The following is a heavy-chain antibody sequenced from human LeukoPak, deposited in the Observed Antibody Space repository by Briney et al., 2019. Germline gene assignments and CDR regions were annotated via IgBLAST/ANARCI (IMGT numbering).Heavy chain of an antibody. CDR2: IYNSEST. V-gene: IGHV4-4*09. D-gene: IGHD6-19*01. Sequence: PSETLSLTCTVSGGSVSSYYWSWIRQPPGKGLEWIGYIYNSESTKYNSSLEGRDTLSVDTSKNQLFLKLTSVTAEDTAVYYCARFHSGPGGWYVLWYFGLWGRGTLVTVSS. CDR3: ARFHSGPGGWYVLWYFGL. CDR1: GGSVSSYY. J-gene: IGHJ2*01.